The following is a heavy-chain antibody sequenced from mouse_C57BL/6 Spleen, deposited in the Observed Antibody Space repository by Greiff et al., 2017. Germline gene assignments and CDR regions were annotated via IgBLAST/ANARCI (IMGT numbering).Heavy chain of an antibody. CDR1: GYTFTSYW. CDR2: IHPNSGST. CDR3: AREGILRGFAY. J-gene: IGHJ3*01. Sequence: QVQLKQPGAELVKPGASVKLSCKASGYTFTSYWMHWVKQRPGQGLEWIGMIHPNSGSTNYNEKFKSKATLTVDKSSSTAYMQLSSLTSEDSAVYYCAREGILRGFAYWGQGTLATVSA. D-gene: IGHD1-1*01. V-gene: IGHV1-64*01.